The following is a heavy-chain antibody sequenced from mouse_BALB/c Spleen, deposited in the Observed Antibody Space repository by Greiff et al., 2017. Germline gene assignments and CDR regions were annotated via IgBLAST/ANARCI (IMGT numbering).Heavy chain of an antibody. D-gene: IGHD2-1*01. J-gene: IGHJ4*01. V-gene: IGHV3-2*02. CDR1: GYSITSDYA. CDR3: ARFYGNYEDAMDY. CDR2: ISYSGST. Sequence: VQLKESGPGLVKPSQSLSLTCPVTGYSITSDYAWNWIRQFPGNKLEWMGYISYSGSTSYNPSLKSRISITRDTSKNQFFLQLNSVTTEDTATYYCARFYGNYEDAMDYWGQGTSVTVSS.